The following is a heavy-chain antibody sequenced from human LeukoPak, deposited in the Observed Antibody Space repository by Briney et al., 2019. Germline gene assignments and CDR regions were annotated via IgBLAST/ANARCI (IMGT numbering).Heavy chain of an antibody. CDR1: GGSISSSSYY. CDR2: IYYSGST. Sequence: SETLSLTCTVSGGSISSSSYYWGWIRQPPGKGLEWIGSIYYSGSTYYNPSLKSRVTISVDTSKNQFSLKLSSVTAADTAVCYCARGPGIAAAVDAEYFQHWGQGTLVTVSS. D-gene: IGHD6-13*01. V-gene: IGHV4-39*07. J-gene: IGHJ1*01. CDR3: ARGPGIAAAVDAEYFQH.